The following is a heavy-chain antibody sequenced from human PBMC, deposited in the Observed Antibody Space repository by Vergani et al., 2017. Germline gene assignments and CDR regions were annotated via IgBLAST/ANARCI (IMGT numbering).Heavy chain of an antibody. CDR1: GFTFSSYA. CDR3: ANIGSSGPGYFDY. CDR2: ISGSCGST. V-gene: IGHV3-23*01. D-gene: IGHD6-25*01. Sequence: EVQLLESGGGLVKPGGSLRLSCAASGFTFSSYAMSWVRPAPGKGLEWVSAISGSCGSTYYADSVKGRFTISRDKSKNTLYLQMNSLRAEDTAVYYCANIGSSGPGYFDYWGQGTLVTVSA. J-gene: IGHJ4*02.